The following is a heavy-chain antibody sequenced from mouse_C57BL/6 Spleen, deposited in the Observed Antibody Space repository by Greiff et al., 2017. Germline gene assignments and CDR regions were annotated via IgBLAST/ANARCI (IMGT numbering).Heavy chain of an antibody. CDR1: GYTFTSYW. V-gene: IGHV1-52*01. J-gene: IGHJ4*01. CDR3: ARGPYGNHYAMDY. CDR2: IYPSDSET. Sequence: QVQLQQPGAELVRPGSSVKLSCKASGYTFTSYWMHWVKQRPIQGLEWIGNIYPSDSETHYNQKFKDKATLTVDKSSSTAYMQLSSLTSEDSAVYYCARGPYGNHYAMDYWGQGTSVTVSS. D-gene: IGHD2-1*01.